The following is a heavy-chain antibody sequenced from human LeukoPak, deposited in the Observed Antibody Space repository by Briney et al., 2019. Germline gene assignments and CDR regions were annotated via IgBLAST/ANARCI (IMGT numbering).Heavy chain of an antibody. CDR1: GYTFTSYY. CDR3: ARDPGYNGYDDAFDI. J-gene: IGHJ3*02. CDR2: INPSGGST. Sequence: ASVKVSCKASGYTFTSYYMHWVRQAPGQGLEWMGIINPSGGSTSYAQKFQGRVTMTRDTSTSTVYMELSSLRSEDTAVYYCARDPGYNGYDDAFDIWGQGTMVTVSS. D-gene: IGHD5-12*01. V-gene: IGHV1-46*01.